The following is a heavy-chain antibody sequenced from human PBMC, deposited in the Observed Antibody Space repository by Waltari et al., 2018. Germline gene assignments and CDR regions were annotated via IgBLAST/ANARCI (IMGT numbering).Heavy chain of an antibody. J-gene: IGHJ4*02. V-gene: IGHV3-66*02. CDR2: SSPACSA. D-gene: IGHD5-18*01. Sequence: EVKLVESGGGLVHPGGSLRLSCAASGFTVSTTHMGWFRQAPGKGLEWVSISSPACSAYNADSVEGRLTISRDISNNMLHLQMNSLRLEDSATYYCATARDEDTAMVYFDNWGQGTLVSVSS. CDR3: ATARDEDTAMVYFDN. CDR1: GFTVSTTH.